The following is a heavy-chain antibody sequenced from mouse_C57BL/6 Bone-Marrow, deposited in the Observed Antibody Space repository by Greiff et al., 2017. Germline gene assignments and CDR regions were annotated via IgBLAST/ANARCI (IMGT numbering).Heavy chain of an antibody. CDR2: IYPGSGST. CDR3: ARPYYSNYWYFDV. CDR1: FSPFPLSF. Sequence: VQLQQPGAELVPPPASPPPCPPSSFSPFPLSFITFFKQSPGQGLEWIGYIYPGSGSTNYNEKFKSKATLTVDTSSSTAYMQLSSLTAEDSAVYYCARPYYSNYWYFDVWGTGTTVTVSS. V-gene: IGHV1-55*01. J-gene: IGHJ1*03. D-gene: IGHD2-5*01.